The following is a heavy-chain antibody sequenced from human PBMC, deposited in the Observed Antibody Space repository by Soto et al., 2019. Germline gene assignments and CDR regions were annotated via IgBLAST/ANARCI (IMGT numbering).Heavy chain of an antibody. CDR2: IKQDGSEK. CDR3: GIDMGSCYSVRCDY. V-gene: IGHV3-7*01. D-gene: IGHD2-15*01. J-gene: IGHJ4*02. CDR1: GFTFSSYW. Sequence: PGGSLRLSCAASGFTFSSYWMSWVRQAPGKGLEWVANIKQDGSEKYYVDSVKGRFTISRDNAKNSLYLQMNSLRAEDTAVYYCGIDMGSCYSVRCDYWGQGTLVTVSS.